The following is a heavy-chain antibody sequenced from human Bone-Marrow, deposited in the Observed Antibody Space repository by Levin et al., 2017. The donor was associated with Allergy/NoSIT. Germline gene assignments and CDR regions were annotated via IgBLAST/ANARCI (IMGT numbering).Heavy chain of an antibody. CDR3: AKLGGRLGYCSSTSCQTDYGMDV. CDR2: ISYDGSNK. Sequence: GESLKISCAASGFTFSSYGMHWVRQAPGKGLEWVAVISYDGSNKYYADSVKGRFTISRDNSKNTLYLQMNSLRAEDTAVYYCAKLGGRLGYCSSTSCQTDYGMDVWGQGTTVTVSS. J-gene: IGHJ6*02. V-gene: IGHV3-30*18. D-gene: IGHD2-2*01. CDR1: GFTFSSYG.